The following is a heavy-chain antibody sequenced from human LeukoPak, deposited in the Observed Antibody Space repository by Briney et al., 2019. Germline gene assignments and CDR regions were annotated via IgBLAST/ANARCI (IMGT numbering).Heavy chain of an antibody. CDR2: ISGSGGST. V-gene: IGHV3-23*01. J-gene: IGHJ4*02. D-gene: IGHD6-19*01. Sequence: VGSLRLSCAASGFTFSSYAMSWVRQAPEKGLEWVSAISGSGGSTYYADSVKGRFTISRGNSKNTLYLQMNSLRAEDTAVYYCARASGSSGWYGLFDYWGQGTLVTVSS. CDR3: ARASGSSGWYGLFDY. CDR1: GFTFSSYA.